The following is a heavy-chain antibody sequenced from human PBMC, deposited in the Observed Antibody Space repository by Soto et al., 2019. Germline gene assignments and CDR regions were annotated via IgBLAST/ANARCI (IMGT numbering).Heavy chain of an antibody. J-gene: IGHJ4*02. Sequence: SETLSLTCAVYGGSFSGYYWSWIRQPPGKGLEWIGEINHSGSTNYNPSLKSRVTISVDTSKNQFSLKLSSVTAADTAVYYCARDLRPQWLVLDWGQGTLVTVSS. D-gene: IGHD6-19*01. CDR2: INHSGST. CDR1: GGSFSGYY. CDR3: ARDLRPQWLVLD. V-gene: IGHV4-34*01.